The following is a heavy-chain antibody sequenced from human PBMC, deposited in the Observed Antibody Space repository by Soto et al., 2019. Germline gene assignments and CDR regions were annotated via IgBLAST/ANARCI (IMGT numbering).Heavy chain of an antibody. CDR2: ISSSSSTI. V-gene: IGHV3-48*02. Sequence: HPGGSLRLSCAASGFTFSSYSMNWVRQAPGKGLEWVSYISSSSSTIYYADSVKGRFTISRDNAKNSLYLQMNSLRDEDTAVYYCARDPAGWLGATFPSGRMDVWGQGTTVTVSS. CDR1: GFTFSSYS. D-gene: IGHD3-10*01. J-gene: IGHJ6*02. CDR3: ARDPAGWLGATFPSGRMDV.